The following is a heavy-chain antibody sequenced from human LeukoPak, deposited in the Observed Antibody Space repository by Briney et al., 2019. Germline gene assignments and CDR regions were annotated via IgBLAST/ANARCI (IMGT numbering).Heavy chain of an antibody. V-gene: IGHV3-7*01. J-gene: IGHJ4*02. CDR1: GFTFSSYW. Sequence: GGSLRLSCAASGFTFSSYWMHWVRQAPGKGLEWVANIQQDGSQKYYVDSVKGRFTISRDNAKNSLYLQMNSLRAEDTAVYYCASDIVIVPAAIPIWGQGTLVTVSS. CDR2: IQQDGSQK. D-gene: IGHD2-2*01. CDR3: ASDIVIVPAAIPI.